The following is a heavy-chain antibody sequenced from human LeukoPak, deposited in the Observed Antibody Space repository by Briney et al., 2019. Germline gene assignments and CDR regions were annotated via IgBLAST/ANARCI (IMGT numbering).Heavy chain of an antibody. CDR3: ARGRAYYDSSGFFNY. Sequence: PSETLSLTCTVSGGSISGYYWNWIRQPAGKGLEWIGRMYSSGSTSYNPSLTGRVTLSVDTSENQFSLNLNSVTAADTAFYYCARGRAYYDSSGFFNYWGQGILVTVSS. V-gene: IGHV4-4*07. CDR2: MYSSGST. J-gene: IGHJ4*02. CDR1: GGSISGYY. D-gene: IGHD3-22*01.